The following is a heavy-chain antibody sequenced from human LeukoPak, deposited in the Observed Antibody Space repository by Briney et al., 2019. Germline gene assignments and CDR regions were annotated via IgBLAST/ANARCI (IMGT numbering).Heavy chain of an antibody. J-gene: IGHJ4*02. V-gene: IGHV3-30*02. CDR3: AKERDTAMVTIDY. CDR1: GLTFSSYG. CDR2: IRYDGRNK. D-gene: IGHD5-18*01. Sequence: GGSLRLSCAASGLTFSSYGMHWVRKAPGKAREWGAFIRYDGRNKYYADSVKGRFTISRDNSKNTLYLQMNSLRAEDTAVYYCAKERDTAMVTIDYWGQGTLVTVSS.